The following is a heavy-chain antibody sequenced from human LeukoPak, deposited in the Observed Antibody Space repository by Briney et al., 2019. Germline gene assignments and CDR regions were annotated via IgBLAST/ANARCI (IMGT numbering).Heavy chain of an antibody. CDR3: AREELGSSLGFDP. J-gene: IGHJ5*02. Sequence: GGSLRLSCSASEFTFSSYAMYWVRQAPGKGLEYVSAISSSGGSTYYADSVKGRFTISRDNSKNTLYLQMNSLRAEDTAVYYCAREELGSSLGFDPWGQGTLVTVSS. V-gene: IGHV3-64*04. D-gene: IGHD3-16*01. CDR1: EFTFSSYA. CDR2: ISSSGGST.